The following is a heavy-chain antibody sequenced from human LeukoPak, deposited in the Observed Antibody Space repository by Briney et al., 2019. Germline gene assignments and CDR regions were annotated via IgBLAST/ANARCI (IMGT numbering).Heavy chain of an antibody. V-gene: IGHV1-46*01. CDR2: INPSGGST. Sequence: GASVKVSCKASGYTFTSYYMHWVRQAPGQGLEWMGIINPSGGSTSYAQKFQGRVTMTRDTSTSTVYMELSSLRSEDTAVYYCAGVPRRRYCSGGSCYPYVYYYGMDVWGQGTTVTVSS. CDR3: AGVPRRRYCSGGSCYPYVYYYGMDV. D-gene: IGHD2-15*01. J-gene: IGHJ6*02. CDR1: GYTFTSYY.